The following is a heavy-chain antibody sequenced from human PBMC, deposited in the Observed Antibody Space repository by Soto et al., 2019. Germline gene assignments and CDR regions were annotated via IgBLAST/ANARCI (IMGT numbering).Heavy chain of an antibody. J-gene: IGHJ6*02. V-gene: IGHV3-48*02. D-gene: IGHD2-2*01. CDR2: ISSSSSTI. CDR1: GFTFSSYS. CDR3: AKDLPCSSTSCHPAVYYYYGMDV. Sequence: AGGSLRLSCAASGFTFSSYSMNWVRQAPGKELEWVSYISSSSSTIYYADSVKGRFTISRDNAKNSLYLQMNSLRDEDTAVYYCAKDLPCSSTSCHPAVYYYYGMDVWGQGTTVTVSS.